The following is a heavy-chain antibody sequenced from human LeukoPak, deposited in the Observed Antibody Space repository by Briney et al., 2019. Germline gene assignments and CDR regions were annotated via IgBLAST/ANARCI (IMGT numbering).Heavy chain of an antibody. Sequence: GGSLRLSCAASGFTFINYWMIWVRQAPGKGLEWVANIKQDGSEKYYVDSVKGRFTISRDNSKNTLYLQMNSLRAEDTAVYYCAKVSRLGVNWFDPWGQGTLVTVSS. J-gene: IGHJ5*02. CDR2: IKQDGSEK. D-gene: IGHD3-16*01. V-gene: IGHV3-7*03. CDR3: AKVSRLGVNWFDP. CDR1: GFTFINYW.